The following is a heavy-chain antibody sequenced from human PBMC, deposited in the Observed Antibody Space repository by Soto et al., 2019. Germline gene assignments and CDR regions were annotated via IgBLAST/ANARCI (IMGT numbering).Heavy chain of an antibody. D-gene: IGHD2-2*01. V-gene: IGHV3-23*01. CDR2: ITGSGGST. J-gene: IGHJ4*02. CDR1: EFTFSSYA. Sequence: EVQVLESGGGLVQPGGSLRLSCATSEFTFSSYAMSWVRQAPGKGLEWVSAITGSGGSTYDADSVKGRFTISRDNSKNTRYLQMNSLRVEDTAVYYCAKGSSTSRPYYFDYWGQGTLVTVSS. CDR3: AKGSSTSRPYYFDY.